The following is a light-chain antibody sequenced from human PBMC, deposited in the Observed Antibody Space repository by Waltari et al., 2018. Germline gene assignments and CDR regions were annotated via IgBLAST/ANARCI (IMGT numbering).Light chain of an antibody. CDR2: SAS. J-gene: IGKJ5*01. CDR3: QQAYNTPSIT. CDR1: ESIGYY. V-gene: IGKV1-39*01. Sequence: DIQMTQSPSSLSASVGDRVTITCRASESIGYYLNWYQQRPGQTPDLLIYSASSLQDGVPSRFTGSGSGTVFTLTISSLQPEDSATYYCQQAYNTPSITFGQGTRPEIK.